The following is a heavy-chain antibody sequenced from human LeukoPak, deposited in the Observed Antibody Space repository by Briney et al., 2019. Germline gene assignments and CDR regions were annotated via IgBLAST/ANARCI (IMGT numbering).Heavy chain of an antibody. CDR3: AKDPASGDDYYFDY. D-gene: IGHD3-10*01. J-gene: IGHJ4*02. Sequence: GGSLRLSCATSGFTFHDYSIHWVRQAPGKGLEWVSGIAWNSGSIAYVDSVKGRFTMSRDNAKNSLYLQMNSLRAEDTAVYYCAKDPASGDDYYFDYWGQGTLVTVSS. V-gene: IGHV3-9*01. CDR2: IAWNSGSI. CDR1: GFTFHDYS.